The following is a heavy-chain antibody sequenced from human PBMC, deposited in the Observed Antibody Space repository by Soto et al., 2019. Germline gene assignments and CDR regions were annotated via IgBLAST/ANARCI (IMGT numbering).Heavy chain of an antibody. V-gene: IGHV3-73*01. D-gene: IGHD6-19*01. CDR1: GFTFSGSA. CDR2: IRSKANSYAT. J-gene: IGHJ4*02. CDR3: TRQGRDSSGWYHITF. Sequence: GGSLRLSCAASGFTFSGSAMHWVRQASGKGLEWVGRIRSKANSYATAYAASVKGRFTISRDDSKNTAYLQMNSLKTEDTAVYYCTRQGRDSSGWYHITFWGQGTLVTVSS.